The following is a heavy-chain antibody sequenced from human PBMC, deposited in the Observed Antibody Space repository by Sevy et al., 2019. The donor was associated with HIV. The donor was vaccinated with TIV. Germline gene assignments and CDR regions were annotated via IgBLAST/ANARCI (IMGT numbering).Heavy chain of an antibody. CDR3: ASCDSKKPEMVQGVIMGQNYYYGMDV. D-gene: IGHD3-10*01. Sequence: ASVKVSCKASGYTFTGYYMHWVRQAPGQGLEWMGRINPNSGGTNYAQKFQGRVTMTRDTSISTAYMELSRLRSDDTAVYYCASCDSKKPEMVQGVIMGQNYYYGMDVWGQGTTVTVSS. V-gene: IGHV1-2*06. J-gene: IGHJ6*02. CDR1: GYTFTGYY. CDR2: INPNSGGT.